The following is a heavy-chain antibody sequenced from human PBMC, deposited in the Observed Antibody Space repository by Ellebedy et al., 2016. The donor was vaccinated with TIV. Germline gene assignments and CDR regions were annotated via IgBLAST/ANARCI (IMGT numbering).Heavy chain of an antibody. D-gene: IGHD3-22*01. Sequence: GESLKISCVASGFTFSNYDMHWVRQAPGKGLEWVTVTSYDGSAKYYADSVNGRFTISRDNSKNTLYLQMNSLRAEDTAVYYCAKGWAGNYNGNSGPRYMDVWGQGTTVTVSS. CDR1: GFTFSNYD. V-gene: IGHV3-30*18. J-gene: IGHJ6*02. CDR2: TSYDGSAK. CDR3: AKGWAGNYNGNSGPRYMDV.